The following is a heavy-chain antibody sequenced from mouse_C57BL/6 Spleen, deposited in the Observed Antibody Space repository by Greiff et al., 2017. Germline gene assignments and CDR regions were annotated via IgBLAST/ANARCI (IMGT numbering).Heavy chain of an antibody. Sequence: VQLKESGPGLVKPSQSLSLTCSVTGYSITSGYYWNWIRQFPGNKLEWMGYISYDGSNNYNPSLKNRISITRDTSKNQFFLKLNSVTTEDTATYYCARGDYDVRWGQGTTLTVSS. CDR1: GYSITSGYY. D-gene: IGHD2-4*01. CDR2: ISYDGSN. V-gene: IGHV3-6*01. J-gene: IGHJ2*01. CDR3: ARGDYDVR.